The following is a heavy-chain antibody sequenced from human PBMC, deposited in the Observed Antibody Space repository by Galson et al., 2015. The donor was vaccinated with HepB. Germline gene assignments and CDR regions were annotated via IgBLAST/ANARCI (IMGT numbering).Heavy chain of an antibody. Sequence: SLRLSCAASGFTFDHFAMHWVRQAPGKGLEWVSGISWDRGNIDYADSVKGRFTISRDNAKNSLYLQMNSLRAEDTALYYCAKDMYGSARDDALDIWGQGTMVTVSS. CDR3: AKDMYGSARDDALDI. J-gene: IGHJ3*02. V-gene: IGHV3-9*01. CDR2: ISWDRGNI. CDR1: GFTFDHFA. D-gene: IGHD3-10*01.